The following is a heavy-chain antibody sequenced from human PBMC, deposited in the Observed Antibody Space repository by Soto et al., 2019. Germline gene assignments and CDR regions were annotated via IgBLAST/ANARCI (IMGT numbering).Heavy chain of an antibody. CDR1: GFTFTRYS. V-gene: IGHV3-21*06. CDR2: ISSTTNYI. J-gene: IGHJ4*02. Sequence: GGSLRLSCAASGFTFTRYSMNWVRQAPGKGLEWVSSISSTTNYIYYGESMKGRFTISRDNAKNSLYLEMNSLRAEDTAVYYCARESEDLTSNFDYWGQGTLVTVSS. CDR3: ARESEDLTSNFDY.